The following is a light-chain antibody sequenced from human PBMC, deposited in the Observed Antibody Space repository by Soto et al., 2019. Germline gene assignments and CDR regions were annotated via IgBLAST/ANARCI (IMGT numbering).Light chain of an antibody. CDR3: QPYNNWPPWT. CDR1: QSVSSK. CDR2: GAS. Sequence: EIVMTQSPATLSVSPGERATLSCRASQSVSSKLAWYQQKPGQAPRLLIYGASTRATGIPARFSGSGSGTEFTLTISSLQPEDFAVYYCQPYNNWPPWTFGQGTKVDIK. V-gene: IGKV3-15*01. J-gene: IGKJ1*01.